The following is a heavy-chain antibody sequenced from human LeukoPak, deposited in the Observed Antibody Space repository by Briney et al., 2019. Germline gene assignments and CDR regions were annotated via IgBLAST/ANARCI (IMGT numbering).Heavy chain of an antibody. D-gene: IGHD3-3*01. Sequence: GGSLRLSCAASGFTFSSYAMHWVRQAPGKGLEWVAVISYDGSNKYYADSVKGRFTISRDNSKNTLYLQMNSLRAEDTAVYYCARTRHYDFWSGYYAASELDYYYGMDVWGQGTTVTVSS. V-gene: IGHV3-30*04. J-gene: IGHJ6*02. CDR2: ISYDGSNK. CDR3: ARTRHYDFWSGYYAASELDYYYGMDV. CDR1: GFTFSSYA.